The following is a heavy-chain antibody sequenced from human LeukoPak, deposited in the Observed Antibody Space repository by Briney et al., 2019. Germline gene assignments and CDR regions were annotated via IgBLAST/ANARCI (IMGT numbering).Heavy chain of an antibody. V-gene: IGHV1-18*01. CDR2: ISAYNGNT. CDR1: GYTFTSYG. D-gene: IGHD5-12*01. Sequence: GASVKVSCKASGYTFTSYGISWVRPAPGQGLEWVGWISAYNGNTNYAQKLQGRVTMTTDTSTSTAYMELRRLRSDDTAVYYCARDVATIGYYYYYMDVWGKGTTVTVSS. J-gene: IGHJ6*03. CDR3: ARDVATIGYYYYYMDV.